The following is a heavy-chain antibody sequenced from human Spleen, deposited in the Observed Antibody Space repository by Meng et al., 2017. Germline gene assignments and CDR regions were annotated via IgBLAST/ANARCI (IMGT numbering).Heavy chain of an antibody. CDR2: ISGTGGST. V-gene: IGHV3-23*01. Sequence: GESLKISCAASGFTFSSYAMSWVRQAPGKGLEWVSIISGTGGSTYYADSVKGRFTISRDNSKNTLYLQMDSLRAEDTAVYYCAREGVDSSSRLFDYWGQGTLVTVSS. D-gene: IGHD6-13*01. CDR1: GFTFSSYA. CDR3: AREGVDSSSRLFDY. J-gene: IGHJ4*02.